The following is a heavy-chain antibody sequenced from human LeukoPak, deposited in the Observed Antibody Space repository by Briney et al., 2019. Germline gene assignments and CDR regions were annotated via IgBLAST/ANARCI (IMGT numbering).Heavy chain of an antibody. V-gene: IGHV1-8*03. CDR1: GYTFTSYD. J-gene: IGHJ4*02. D-gene: IGHD6-19*01. Sequence: RWASGKVSCKASGYTFTSYDINWVRQATGQGLEWMGWMNPNSGNTGYAQKFQGRVTITRNTSISTAYMELSSLRSEDTAVYYCARDFAYVGGSYPSDYWGQGTLVTVSS. CDR3: ARDFAYVGGSYPSDY. CDR2: MNPNSGNT.